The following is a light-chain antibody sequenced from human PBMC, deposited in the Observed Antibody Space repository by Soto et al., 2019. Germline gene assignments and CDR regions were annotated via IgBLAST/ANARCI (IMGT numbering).Light chain of an antibody. V-gene: IGKV1-39*01. CDR3: QQIYSAPRT. J-gene: IGKJ4*01. CDR2: AAS. Sequence: DIQMTQSPSSLSASVGDRVTITCRASQSITTYLNWYRQKPGKAPKLLIYAASSLQSGVPSRFSGSGSETEFTLSISSLQPEDFATYFCQQIYSAPRTFGGATKGDIK. CDR1: QSITTY.